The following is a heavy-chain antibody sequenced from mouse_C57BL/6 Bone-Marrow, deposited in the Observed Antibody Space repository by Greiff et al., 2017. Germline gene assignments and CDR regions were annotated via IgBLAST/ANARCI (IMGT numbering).Heavy chain of an antibody. CDR1: GFSLTSYG. CDR2: IWGDGST. CDR3: AKGGGYYYLDY. Sequence: QVHVKQSGPGLVAPSQSLSITCTVSGFSLTSYGVSWVRQPPGKGLEWLGVIWGDGSTNYHSALISRMNISKDNSKSQVCLKLNSLQTDYSATDYCAKGGGYYYLDYCGQGTALTVSS. J-gene: IGHJ2*01. D-gene: IGHD2-3*01. V-gene: IGHV2-3*01.